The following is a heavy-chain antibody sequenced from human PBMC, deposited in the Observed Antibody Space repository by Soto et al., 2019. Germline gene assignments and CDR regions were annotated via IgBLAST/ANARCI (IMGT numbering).Heavy chain of an antibody. V-gene: IGHV3-33*01. J-gene: IGHJ6*02. D-gene: IGHD3-22*01. CDR3: GRGGGNSMIVVARMDV. CDR2: IWFDGSNK. Sequence: GGSLRLSCAASGFTFSSYGMHWVRQAPGKGLEWVAVIWFDGSNKYYTDSVKGRFTISRDNSKNTLYLQMNSLRAEDTAEYYYGRGGGNSMIVVARMDVWGQGTTVTVSS. CDR1: GFTFSSYG.